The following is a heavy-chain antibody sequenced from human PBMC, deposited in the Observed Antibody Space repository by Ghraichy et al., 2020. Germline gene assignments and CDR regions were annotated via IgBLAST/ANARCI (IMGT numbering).Heavy chain of an antibody. V-gene: IGHV4-61*01. CDR3: AVRGYSYGYSAH. Sequence: SETLSLTCTVSGGSVSSGSYYWSWIRQPPGKGLEWIRYIYYSGNTNYNPSLKSRVTISVDTSKNQFSLKLSSVTAAATAVYYCAVRGYSYGYSAHGGQGTLVTGSS. J-gene: IGHJ4*02. D-gene: IGHD5-18*01. CDR2: IYYSGNT. CDR1: GGSVSSGSYY.